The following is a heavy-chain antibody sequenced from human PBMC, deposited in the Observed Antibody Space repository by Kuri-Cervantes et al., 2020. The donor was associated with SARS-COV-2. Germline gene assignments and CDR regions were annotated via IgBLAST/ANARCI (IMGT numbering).Heavy chain of an antibody. CDR1: GCTFTRYG. D-gene: IGHD6-13*01. V-gene: IGHV1-18*01. Sequence: ASVNVSCKASGCTFTRYGISWVRQAPGQGLEWMGWISAYNGNANYAQKLQGRVTMNTDTSTSIAYMEMRRRRSDATDVYYFPSDQGYSSSWYLTWGQGTLVTVSS. CDR3: PSDQGYSSSWYLT. J-gene: IGHJ5*02. CDR2: ISAYNGNA.